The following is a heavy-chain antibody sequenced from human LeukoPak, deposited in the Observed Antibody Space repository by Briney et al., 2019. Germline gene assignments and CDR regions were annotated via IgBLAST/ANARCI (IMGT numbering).Heavy chain of an antibody. Sequence: GESLKISCKGSGYIFTSYCICWVRQMPRKRLELRGIIYPGDSDTRYSPSFQGHVTISADKSITTAYLQCSRMTASDTAMYYCARPRAYYYLSSLGFDYWGQGTLVTVSS. J-gene: IGHJ4*02. CDR2: IYPGDSDT. CDR3: ARPRAYYYLSSLGFDY. V-gene: IGHV5-51*01. CDR1: GYIFTSYC. D-gene: IGHD3-22*01.